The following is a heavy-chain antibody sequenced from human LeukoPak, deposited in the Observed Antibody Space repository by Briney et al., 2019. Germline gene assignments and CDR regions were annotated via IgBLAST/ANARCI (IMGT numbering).Heavy chain of an antibody. CDR3: ARGSPTPNSRYFDL. D-gene: IGHD4-11*01. CDR1: EFTFNDYW. V-gene: IGHV3-74*01. J-gene: IGHJ2*01. CDR2: INSDGSSA. Sequence: PGGSLRLSCEASEFTFNDYWMHWVRQGPGKGLVWVSRINSDGSSASYEDSVRGRFTISRDNAKNTLYLQVNSLRAEDTAVYYCARGSPTPNSRYFDLWGRGTLVTVSS.